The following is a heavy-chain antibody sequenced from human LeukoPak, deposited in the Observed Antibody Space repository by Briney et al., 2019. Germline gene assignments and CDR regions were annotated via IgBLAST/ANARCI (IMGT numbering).Heavy chain of an antibody. Sequence: ASVKVSCKVFGYTFTEIVMHWVRQPPGKGLEWMGGFDPGDGEIVYAQKLQGRVTMTEDTSTDTAYMELSSLRSEDTAVYFCAAGGDYTLLDYWGQGTLVTVSS. D-gene: IGHD2-21*01. CDR2: FDPGDGEI. V-gene: IGHV1-24*01. CDR3: AAGGDYTLLDY. CDR1: GYTFTEIV. J-gene: IGHJ4*02.